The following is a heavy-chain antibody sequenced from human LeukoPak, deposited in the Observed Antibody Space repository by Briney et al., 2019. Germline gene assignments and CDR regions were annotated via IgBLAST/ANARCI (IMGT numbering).Heavy chain of an antibody. V-gene: IGHV4-34*01. CDR2: INHSGST. Sequence: SETLSLTCAVYGGSFSGYYWSWIRHPPGKGLEWIGEINHSGSTNYNPSLKSRVTISVDTSKNQFSLKLSSVTDADTAVYYCARGKGPWYALNHYYYGMDVWGQGTTVTVSS. CDR3: ARGKGPWYALNHYYYGMDV. J-gene: IGHJ6*02. CDR1: GGSFSGYY. D-gene: IGHD2-15*01.